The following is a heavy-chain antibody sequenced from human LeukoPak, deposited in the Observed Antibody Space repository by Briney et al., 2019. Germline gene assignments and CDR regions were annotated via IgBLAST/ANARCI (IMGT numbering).Heavy chain of an antibody. CDR3: ANSPIVVVPYYGMDV. V-gene: IGHV3-23*01. J-gene: IGHJ6*02. D-gene: IGHD2-2*01. Sequence: GGSLRLSCAASGFTFSSYAMSWVRQAPGKGLERVSAISGGGGRTYYADSVKGRFTISRDNSKNTLYLQMNSLRAEDTAVYYCANSPIVVVPYYGMDVWGQGTTVTVSS. CDR2: ISGGGGRT. CDR1: GFTFSSYA.